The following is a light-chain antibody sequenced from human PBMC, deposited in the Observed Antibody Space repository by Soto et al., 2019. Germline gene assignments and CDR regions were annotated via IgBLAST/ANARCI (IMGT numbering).Light chain of an antibody. CDR3: TSYTGSSTYVV. CDR2: GVT. J-gene: IGLJ2*01. Sequence: QSALTQPASVSGSPGQSITISCTGSNSDIGGYNSVSWYQQHPGKAPKLLIFGVTNRPSGVSDRFSGSKSGNTASLTISALQAEDEADYYCTSYTGSSTYVVFGGGTKLTVL. CDR1: NSDIGGYNS. V-gene: IGLV2-14*01.